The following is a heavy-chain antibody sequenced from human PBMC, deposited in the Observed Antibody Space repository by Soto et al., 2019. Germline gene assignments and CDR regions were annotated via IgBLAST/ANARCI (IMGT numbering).Heavy chain of an antibody. CDR1: GYSFSSYC. J-gene: IGHJ6*02. CDR2: IYPGDSDV. CDR3: AKHTTYYYYGMDV. V-gene: IGHV5-51*01. D-gene: IGHD1-1*01. Sequence: PGDSLKLSCYGSGYSFSSYCIAWARQMPGKGLEWMGIIYPGDSDVRYSPSFQGQVTISADKSIRTAYLQWSSLKASDTAIYYCAKHTTYYYYGMDVWGLGTTVTVSS.